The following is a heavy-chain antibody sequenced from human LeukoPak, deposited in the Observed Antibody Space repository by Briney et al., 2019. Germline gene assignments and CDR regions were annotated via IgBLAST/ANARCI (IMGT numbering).Heavy chain of an antibody. J-gene: IGHJ4*02. V-gene: IGHV1-46*01. CDR2: IYPRDGST. Sequence: GASVKVSCKASGYTFTGYYIHWVRQAPRQGLEWMGMIYPRDGSTSYSQKFQGRVTVTRDTSTSTVHMELSGLRSEDTAVYYCARDQEGFDYWGQGTLVTVSS. CDR1: GYTFTGYY. CDR3: ARDQEGFDY.